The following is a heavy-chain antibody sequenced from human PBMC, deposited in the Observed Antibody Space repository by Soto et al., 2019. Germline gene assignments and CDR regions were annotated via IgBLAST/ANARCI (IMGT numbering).Heavy chain of an antibody. Sequence: QVQLVQSGAEVKKPGSSVKVSCKASGGTFSSYAISWVRQAPGQGLEWMGGIIPIFGTANYAQKFQGRVTITADESTSTAYMELSSLRSEDTAVYYCARDQTIGRRITMVRGVIHYGMDVWGQGTTVTVSS. CDR3: ARDQTIGRRITMVRGVIHYGMDV. J-gene: IGHJ6*02. V-gene: IGHV1-69*01. D-gene: IGHD3-10*01. CDR1: GGTFSSYA. CDR2: IIPIFGTA.